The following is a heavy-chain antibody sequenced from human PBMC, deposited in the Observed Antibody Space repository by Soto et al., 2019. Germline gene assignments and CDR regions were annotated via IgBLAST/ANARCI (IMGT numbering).Heavy chain of an antibody. D-gene: IGHD1-26*01. J-gene: IGHJ4*02. CDR2: MQPSSGRT. CDR1: GYSFTSLD. Sequence: VKVSCKASGYSFTSLDINWVRQTTGQGLEWMGWMQPSSGRTGYAQKFQGRVTMTRDTSINTAYMELSSLTSDDTAFYYCARGVTAGVDYWGQGTLVTVSS. V-gene: IGHV1-8*01. CDR3: ARGVTAGVDY.